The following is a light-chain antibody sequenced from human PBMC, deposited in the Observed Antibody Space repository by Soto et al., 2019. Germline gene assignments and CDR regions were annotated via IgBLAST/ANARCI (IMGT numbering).Light chain of an antibody. J-gene: IGKJ3*01. CDR2: GAS. CDR3: HQYGSSPLT. CDR1: QSVTSNF. Sequence: EIVLTQSPDTLSLSPGERATLTCRASQSVTSNFLAWYQQKPGQAPRLLMYGASSRATGIPDRFSGSGSGTEFTLTISRLEPEDFALYYCHQYGSSPLTFGPGTKVDIK. V-gene: IGKV3-20*01.